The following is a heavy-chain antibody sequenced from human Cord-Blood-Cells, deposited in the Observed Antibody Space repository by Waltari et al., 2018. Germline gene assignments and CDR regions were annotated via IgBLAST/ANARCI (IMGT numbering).Heavy chain of an antibody. J-gene: IGHJ3*02. V-gene: IGHV5-51*01. CDR1: GYSFTSYW. Sequence: EVQLVQSGAEVKKPGESLKISCKGSGYSFTSYWIGWVRQMPGKGLEWMGVSYPGDSDTINSPSFQGQVTISADKSISTAYLQWSSLKSSDTAMYYCARHLAAAGLGAFDIWGQGTMVTVSS. D-gene: IGHD6-13*01. CDR3: ARHLAAAGLGAFDI. CDR2: SYPGDSDT.